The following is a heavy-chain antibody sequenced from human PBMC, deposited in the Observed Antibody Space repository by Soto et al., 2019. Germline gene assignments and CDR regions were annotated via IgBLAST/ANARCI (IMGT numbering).Heavy chain of an antibody. CDR3: AGDCSGGSCYSSDGAFDI. CDR2: ISSSGSTI. D-gene: IGHD2-15*01. V-gene: IGHV3-11*01. J-gene: IGHJ3*02. CDR1: GFTFSDYY. Sequence: GGSLRLSCAASGFTFSDYYMSWIRQAPGKGLKWVSYISSSGSTIYYADSVKGRFTISRDNAKNSLYLQMNSLRAEDTAVYYCAGDCSGGSCYSSDGAFDIWGQGTMVTVSS.